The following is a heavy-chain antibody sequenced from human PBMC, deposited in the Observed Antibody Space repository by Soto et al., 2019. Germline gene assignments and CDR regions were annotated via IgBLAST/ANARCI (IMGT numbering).Heavy chain of an antibody. CDR1: GYTFTSYY. CDR3: AGSALGRGYYYYGMDV. CDR2: INPSGGST. D-gene: IGHD3-16*01. J-gene: IGHJ6*02. Sequence: QVQLVQSGAEVKKPGASVKVSCKASGYTFTSYYMHWVRQAPGQGLEWMGIINPSGGSTSYAQKFQGRVTMTXXTXTXXVYMELSSLRSEDTAVYYCAGSALGRGYYYYGMDVWGQGTTVTVSS. V-gene: IGHV1-46*01.